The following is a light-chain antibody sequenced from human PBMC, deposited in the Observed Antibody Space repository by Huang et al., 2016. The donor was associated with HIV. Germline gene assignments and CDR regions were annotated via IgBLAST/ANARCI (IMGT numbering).Light chain of an antibody. CDR2: AAS. Sequence: DIQMTQSPSSLSASVGDRVIMTCRASHTITTTLNWYQQQPGKAPKLLIYAASSLQSGVPSRFSGSGSGTDFTLTISSLQPEDFATYYCQQSYSSLLSCGGGTKVAIK. V-gene: IGKV1-39*01. CDR3: QQSYSSLLS. CDR1: HTITTT. J-gene: IGKJ4*01.